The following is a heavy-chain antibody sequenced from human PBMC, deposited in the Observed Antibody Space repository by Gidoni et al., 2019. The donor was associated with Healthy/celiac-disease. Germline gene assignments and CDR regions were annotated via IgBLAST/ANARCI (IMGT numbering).Heavy chain of an antibody. J-gene: IGHJ4*02. V-gene: IGHV3-23*01. CDR3: AKGAYSLVVAAADLDY. D-gene: IGHD2-15*01. Sequence: SGSGGSTYYADSVKGRFTISRDNSKNTLYLQMNSLRAEDTAVYYCAKGAYSLVVAAADLDYWGQGTLVTVSS. CDR2: SGSGGST.